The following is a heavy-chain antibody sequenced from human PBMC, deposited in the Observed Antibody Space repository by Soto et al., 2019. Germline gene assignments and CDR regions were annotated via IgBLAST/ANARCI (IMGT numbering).Heavy chain of an antibody. J-gene: IGHJ5*02. CDR3: AREYDRALYSGYDLSWFDP. CDR1: GGSISSYY. CDR2: IYYSGST. Sequence: SETLSLTCTVSGGSISSYYWSWIRQPPGKGLEWIGYIYYSGSTNYNPSLKSRVTISVDTSKNQFSLKLSSVTAADTAVYYCAREYDRALYSGYDLSWFDPWGQGTLVTVS. D-gene: IGHD5-12*01. V-gene: IGHV4-59*01.